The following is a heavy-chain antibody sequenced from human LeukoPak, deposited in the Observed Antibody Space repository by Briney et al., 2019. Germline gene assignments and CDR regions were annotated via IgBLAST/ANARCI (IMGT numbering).Heavy chain of an antibody. D-gene: IGHD4-17*01. V-gene: IGHV3-33*01. CDR2: IWYDGSNK. CDR3: ARDLLSTVTTSHYGMDV. Sequence: GGSLRLSCAASGFTFSSYGMHWVRQASGKGLEWVAVIWYDGSNKYYADSVKGRFTISRDNSKNTLYLQMNSLRAEDTAVYYCARDLLSTVTTSHYGMDVWGQGTTVTVSS. J-gene: IGHJ6*02. CDR1: GFTFSSYG.